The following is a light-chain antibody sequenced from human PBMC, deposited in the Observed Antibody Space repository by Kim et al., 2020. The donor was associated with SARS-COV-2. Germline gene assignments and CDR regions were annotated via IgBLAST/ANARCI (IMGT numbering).Light chain of an antibody. CDR3: CSYVGSSTSYV. J-gene: IGLJ1*01. Sequence: SIPISCTGTSSDVRSYNLVSWYQQHPGKAPKLMISEVSKRPSGVSNRFSGSKSGNTASLTISGLQAEDEADYYCCSYVGSSTSYVFGTGTKVTVL. V-gene: IGLV2-23*02. CDR2: EVS. CDR1: SSDVRSYNL.